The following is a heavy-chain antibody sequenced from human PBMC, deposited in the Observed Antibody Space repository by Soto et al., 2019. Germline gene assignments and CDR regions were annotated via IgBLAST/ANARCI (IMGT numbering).Heavy chain of an antibody. J-gene: IGHJ6*02. CDR3: AKDRVWYSGSYYGMDV. Sequence: EVQLLESGGGLVQPGGSLRLSCAASGFTFSSYAMSWVRQAPGKGLEWVSAISGSGGSTYYADSVKGRFTISRDNSKNTLYLQMNSLRAEDTAVYYCAKDRVWYSGSYYGMDVWGQGTTVTVSS. CDR2: ISGSGGST. D-gene: IGHD1-26*01. CDR1: GFTFSSYA. V-gene: IGHV3-23*01.